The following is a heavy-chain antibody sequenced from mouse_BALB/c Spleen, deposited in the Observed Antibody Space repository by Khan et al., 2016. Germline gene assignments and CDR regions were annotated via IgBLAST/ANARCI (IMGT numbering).Heavy chain of an antibody. D-gene: IGHD3-3*01. V-gene: IGHV3-2*02. CDR3: ARGRGFAY. CDR1: GYSITSDYA. Sequence: EVQLQESGPGLVKPSQSLSLTCTVSGYSITSDYAWNWIRQFPGNKLEWMGYISYSGSTSYNPSLKSRISITRDTSKNQFFLQLNSVTTEDTATYYCARGRGFAYWGQGTLVTVSA. J-gene: IGHJ3*01. CDR2: ISYSGST.